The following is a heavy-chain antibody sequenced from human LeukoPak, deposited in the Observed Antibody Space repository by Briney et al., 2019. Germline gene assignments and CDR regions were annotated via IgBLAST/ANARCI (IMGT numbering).Heavy chain of an antibody. J-gene: IGHJ4*02. CDR2: ISADGRDK. D-gene: IGHD6-13*01. V-gene: IGHV3-30*04. CDR1: GFTFSTYA. CDR3: ATPLTSKWSSSWYSGHFDY. Sequence: GGSLRLSCAASGFTFSTYAMSWARQAPGKGLEWVAVISADGRDKYYIDSVRGRFTISRDNSKTTVFLQMNSLEVEDTAVYYCATPLTSKWSSSWYSGHFDYWGQGALVTVPS.